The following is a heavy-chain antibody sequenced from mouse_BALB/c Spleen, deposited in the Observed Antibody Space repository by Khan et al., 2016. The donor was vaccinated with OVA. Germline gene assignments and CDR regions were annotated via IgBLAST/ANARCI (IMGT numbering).Heavy chain of an antibody. CDR2: ISGDSSTI. CDR3: ARSYFYGYYFDQ. D-gene: IGHD1-1*01. V-gene: IGHV5-17*02. J-gene: IGHJ2*01. Sequence: EVQLQESGGGLVQPGGSRKLSCVASGFTFSSFGMHWVRQAPEKGLEWVAYISGDSSTIYYTDTVKGRFTTSRDNPKNTLFLQMTSLRSEDMAMYYCARSYFYGYYFDQWGQGTTLTVSS. CDR1: GFTFSSFG.